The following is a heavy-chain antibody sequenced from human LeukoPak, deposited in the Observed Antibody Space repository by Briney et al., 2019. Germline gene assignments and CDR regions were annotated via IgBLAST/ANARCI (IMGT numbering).Heavy chain of an antibody. Sequence: GGSLRLSCAASGFTFSDYHMSWIRQAPGKGLEWVSYISSSGSTIYCADSVKGRFTISRDNAKNSLYLQMNSLRAEDTAVYYCASRQWYSAFDIWGQATMATVSS. V-gene: IGHV3-11*01. CDR2: ISSSGSTI. CDR1: GFTFSDYH. D-gene: IGHD4/OR15-4a*01. CDR3: ASRQWYSAFDI. J-gene: IGHJ3*02.